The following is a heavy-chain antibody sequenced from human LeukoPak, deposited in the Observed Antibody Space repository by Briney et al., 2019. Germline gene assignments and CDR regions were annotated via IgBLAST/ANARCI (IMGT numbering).Heavy chain of an antibody. D-gene: IGHD3-10*01. CDR2: ISYDGSNK. V-gene: IGHV3-30-3*01. Sequence: GGSLRLSCAASGFTFSSYAMHWVRQAPGKGLEWVAGISYDGSNKYYADSVKGRFTISRDNAKNSLSLQMNSLRAEDTAVYYCARGMIRGVMDDYWGQGTLVTVSS. J-gene: IGHJ4*02. CDR3: ARGMIRGVMDDY. CDR1: GFTFSSYA.